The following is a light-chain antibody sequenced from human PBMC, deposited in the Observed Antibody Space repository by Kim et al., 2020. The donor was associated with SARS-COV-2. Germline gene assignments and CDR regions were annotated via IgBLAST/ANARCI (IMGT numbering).Light chain of an antibody. CDR1: QDINHY. J-gene: IGKJ4*01. Sequence: SASVGYTVTITCRASQDINHYLAWFQQKPGKAPKSLIYGTSNLRGGVPSKFSGSGSATDFTLTISSLQPEDFATYYCQQYKSYPRTFGGGTKLEI. CDR2: GTS. V-gene: IGKV1-16*02. CDR3: QQYKSYPRT.